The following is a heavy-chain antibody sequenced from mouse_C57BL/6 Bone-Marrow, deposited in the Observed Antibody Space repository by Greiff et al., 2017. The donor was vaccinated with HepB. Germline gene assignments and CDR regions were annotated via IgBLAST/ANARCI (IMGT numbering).Heavy chain of an antibody. CDR2: TFYSGIT. CDR3: ARDQGYYGSLYAMDY. J-gene: IGHJ4*01. D-gene: IGHD1-1*01. V-gene: IGHV3-3*01. CDR1: GFSINSDCY. Sequence: VQLQQSGPSLVRPSQTLSLTCTVTGFSINSDCYWIWIRQFPGNKLEYIGYTFYSGITYYNPSLESRTYITRDTSKNQFSLKLSSVTTEDTATYYCARDQGYYGSLYAMDYWGQGTSVTVSS.